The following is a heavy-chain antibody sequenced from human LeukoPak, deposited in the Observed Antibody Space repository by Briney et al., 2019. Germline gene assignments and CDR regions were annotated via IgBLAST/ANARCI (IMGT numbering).Heavy chain of an antibody. D-gene: IGHD6-6*01. Sequence: SETLSLTCTVSGGSINSSIYHWSWIRQPPGKGLEWIGYIYYSGSTKYNPSLKSRVTISVDTSKNQFSLRLSSVTAADTAVYYCARDWGVSARPGYMDVWGKGTTVTVSS. CDR2: IYYSGST. CDR3: ARDWGVSARPGYMDV. J-gene: IGHJ6*03. CDR1: GGSINSSIYH. V-gene: IGHV4-61*01.